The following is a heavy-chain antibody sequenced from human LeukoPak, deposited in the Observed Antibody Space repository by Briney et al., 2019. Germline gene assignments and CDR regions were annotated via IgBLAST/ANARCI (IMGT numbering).Heavy chain of an antibody. Sequence: TSGTLSLTCEVSGGSMTNNWWSWVRQPPGKGLEWIGEIFHSGTTNYNPSLKSRVTISVDNSKNQFSLKLSSVTAADTAMYYCARPRGFYEIRAFNIWGQGTMVTVSS. D-gene: IGHD3-16*01. V-gene: IGHV4-4*02. CDR1: GGSMTNNW. CDR2: IFHSGTT. CDR3: ARPRGFYEIRAFNI. J-gene: IGHJ3*02.